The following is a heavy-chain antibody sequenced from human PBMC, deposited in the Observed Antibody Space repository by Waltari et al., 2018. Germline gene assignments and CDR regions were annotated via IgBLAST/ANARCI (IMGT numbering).Heavy chain of an antibody. D-gene: IGHD6-13*01. CDR2: ISSGSDTI. CDR3: ARVGPYSTSYYFDT. J-gene: IGHJ4*01. V-gene: IGHV3-48*01. CDR1: GFTLRSYN. Sequence: DVQLVESGGGLMQPGGSLRLSCAVSGFTLRSYNMNWVRQAPGKGVEWVSYISSGSDTIYYADSVKGRFTISRDNAQNSLYLEMNSLRGEDTAVYYCARVGPYSTSYYFDTWGQGTLVTVSS.